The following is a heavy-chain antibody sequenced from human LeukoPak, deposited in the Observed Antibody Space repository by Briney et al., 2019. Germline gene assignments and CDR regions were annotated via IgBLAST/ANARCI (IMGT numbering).Heavy chain of an antibody. CDR2: IYYSGST. Sequence: SETLSLTCTVSGGSISSSSYYWGWIRQPPGKGLEWIGSIYYSGSTYYNPSLKSRVTISVDTSKNQFSLKLSSVTAADTAVYYCARGWGTTLAACFDYWGQGTLVTVSS. J-gene: IGHJ4*02. V-gene: IGHV4-39*01. CDR3: ARGWGTTLAACFDY. D-gene: IGHD1-7*01. CDR1: GGSISSSSYY.